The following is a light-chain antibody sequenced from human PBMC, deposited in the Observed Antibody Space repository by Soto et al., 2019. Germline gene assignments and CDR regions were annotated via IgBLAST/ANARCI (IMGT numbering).Light chain of an antibody. J-gene: IGKJ1*01. V-gene: IGKV3-11*01. CDR3: QDRSNSPPMWT. CDR2: DAS. CDR1: ERIGTY. Sequence: EIVLTQSPATLSLSPGDRATLSCRASERIGTYLAWYQQKSGQAPRLLIYDASNRATGVPARFSGTGSGTDFTLTISSLESEDFAVYFYQDRSNSPPMWTFGQGTKVEIK.